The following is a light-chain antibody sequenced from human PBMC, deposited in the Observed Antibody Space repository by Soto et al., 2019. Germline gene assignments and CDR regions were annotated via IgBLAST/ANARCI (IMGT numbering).Light chain of an antibody. Sequence: EIVLTQSPGTLSLSPGERATLSCRASQIISNSYLAWYQQNPGQAPRLLTYDASSRASGIPDRFSGSGSGTDFPPTISRLEHEDFSVYYCQHYVASPPTSGGGTKGESK. J-gene: IGKJ4*01. CDR1: QIISNSY. V-gene: IGKV3-20*01. CDR2: DAS. CDR3: QHYVASPPT.